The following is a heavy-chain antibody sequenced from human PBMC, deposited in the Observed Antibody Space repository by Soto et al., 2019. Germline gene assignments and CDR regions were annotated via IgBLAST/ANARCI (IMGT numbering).Heavy chain of an antibody. CDR1: GNTFTYRY. V-gene: IGHV1-45*02. D-gene: IGHD1-26*01. CDR3: ASGGAGSGPFTWELPDH. CDR2: ITPFSGDV. J-gene: IGHJ4*02. Sequence: QMQLVQSGAEVKRTGSTVTVSCKALGNTFTYRYLHWVRQATGQALEWMGWITPFSGDVHYAPKFQERVTITRDRSINTAYMRMSSLRPEDTAMYYCASGGAGSGPFTWELPDHWGQGTLVTVSS.